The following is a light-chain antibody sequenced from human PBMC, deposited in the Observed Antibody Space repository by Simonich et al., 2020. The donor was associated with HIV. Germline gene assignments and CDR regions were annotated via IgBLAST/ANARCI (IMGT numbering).Light chain of an antibody. CDR2: KAS. CDR1: QSISSW. Sequence: DIQMTQSPSTLSASVGDRVTITCRASQSISSWLAWYQQKPGKAPKLLIYKASSLESGVPSRFSGSGSGTEFTLPISSLQPGDFATYYCQHYNSYSYTFGQGTKLEIK. V-gene: IGKV1-5*03. CDR3: QHYNSYSYT. J-gene: IGKJ2*01.